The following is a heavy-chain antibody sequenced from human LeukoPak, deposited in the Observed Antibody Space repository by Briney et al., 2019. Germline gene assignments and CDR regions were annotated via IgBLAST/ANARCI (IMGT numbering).Heavy chain of an antibody. V-gene: IGHV1-46*01. CDR2: INPSGGST. J-gene: IGHJ1*01. Sequence: ASVTVSCKASGYTFTSYYMHWVRQAPGQGLEWMGIINPSGGSTSYAQKFQGRVTMTRDTSTSTVYMELSSLRSEDTAVYYCARADSGWYFYFQHWGQGTLVTISS. CDR3: ARADSGWYFYFQH. D-gene: IGHD6-19*01. CDR1: GYTFTSYY.